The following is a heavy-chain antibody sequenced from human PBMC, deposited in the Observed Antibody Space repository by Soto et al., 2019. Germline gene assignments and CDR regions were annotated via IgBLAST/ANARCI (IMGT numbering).Heavy chain of an antibody. CDR3: ARYQGSGDGYNWRPDAFDI. CDR2: IYPGDSDT. CDR1: GYSFTSYW. Sequence: GESLKISCKGSGYSFTSYWIGWVRQTPGKGLEWMGIIYPGDSDTRYSPSFQGQVTISADKSISTAYLQWSSLKASDTAMYYCARYQGSGDGYNWRPDAFDIWGQGTMVTVSS. J-gene: IGHJ3*02. V-gene: IGHV5-51*01. D-gene: IGHD5-12*01.